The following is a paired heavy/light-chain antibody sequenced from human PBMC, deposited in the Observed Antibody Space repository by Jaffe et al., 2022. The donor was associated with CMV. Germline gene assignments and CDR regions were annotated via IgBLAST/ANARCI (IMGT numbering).Light chain of an antibody. CDR2: NVS. V-gene: IGKV1-27*01. J-gene: IGKJ1*01. CDR3: QKYNSAPRT. CDR1: QDITNF. Sequence: EIQMTQSPSSLSASVGDRVTVTCRASQDITNFLAWYQQKPGKVPNLLIYNVSTLQSGVPSRFSGSGSGTDFTLTIGSLQPEDVATYYCQKYNSAPRTFGQGTKVEI.
Heavy chain of an antibody. CDR2: ISSSSSYI. V-gene: IGHV3-21*01. CDR3: AREAGPGSGSRPPRYGMDV. D-gene: IGHD3-10*01. CDR1: GFTFSKYS. J-gene: IGHJ6*02. Sequence: EVQVVESGGGLVKPGGSLRLSCAASGFTFSKYSMNWVRQAPGKGLEWVSSISSSSSYIYYADSLKGRFNISRDNSKNSLYLQMNSLRAEDTAVYYCAREAGPGSGSRPPRYGMDVWGQGTTVTVSS.